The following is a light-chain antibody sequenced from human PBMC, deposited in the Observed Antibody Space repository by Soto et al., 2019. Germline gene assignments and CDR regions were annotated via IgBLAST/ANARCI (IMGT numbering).Light chain of an antibody. CDR3: QHYGSSLWT. CDR1: QSVSSSY. CDR2: GPS. V-gene: IGKV3-20*01. J-gene: IGKJ1*01. Sequence: EIVLTQSPGTLSLSPGEGATLSCRASQSVSSSYLAWYQQKPGQAPRLLIYGPSSRSTGIPDRFSGSGSGTDVTLTISRLEPEDFAVYYCQHYGSSLWTFGQGTKVEIK.